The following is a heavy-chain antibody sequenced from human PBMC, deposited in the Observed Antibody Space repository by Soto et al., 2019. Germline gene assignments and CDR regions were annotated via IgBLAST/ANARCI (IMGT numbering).Heavy chain of an antibody. CDR3: ATSPYCSSTSGCYYYGMDV. J-gene: IGHJ6*02. CDR1: GGTFSSYA. CDR2: IIPIFGTA. V-gene: IGHV1-69*01. Sequence: QVQLVQSGAEVKKPGSSVKVSCKASGGTFSSYAISWVRQAPGQGLEWMGGIIPIFGTANYAQRFQGRVTITADESTSTAYMELSSLRSEDTAVYYCATSPYCSSTSGCYYYGMDVWGQGTTVTVSS. D-gene: IGHD2-2*01.